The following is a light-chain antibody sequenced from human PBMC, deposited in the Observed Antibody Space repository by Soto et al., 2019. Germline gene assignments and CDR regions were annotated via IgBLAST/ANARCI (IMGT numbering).Light chain of an antibody. Sequence: EIVMTQSPATLSVSPGERATLSCRASQSVSSNLAWYQQKPGQTPRLLIYGASTRATGIPARFSGSGSGTELTLTISSLQSEDFAFYNCQKYNNWPSITFGQGTRLEIK. CDR1: QSVSSN. J-gene: IGKJ5*01. CDR3: QKYNNWPSIT. CDR2: GAS. V-gene: IGKV3-15*01.